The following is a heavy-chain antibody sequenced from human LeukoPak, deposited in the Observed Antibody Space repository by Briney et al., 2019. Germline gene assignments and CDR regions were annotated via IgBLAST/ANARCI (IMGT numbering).Heavy chain of an antibody. CDR1: GYNFTNYW. V-gene: IGHV5-51*01. D-gene: IGHD2-15*01. CDR3: ARRGLCSGGSCYGLSDY. J-gene: IGHJ4*02. CDR2: IYPGDSDT. Sequence: GESLKISCRCSGYNFTNYWIGWVRQLPGKGLEWMGIIYPGDSDTRYSPSFQGQVTISADKSIGTAYLQWSSLKASDTAMYYCARRGLCSGGSCYGLSDYWGQGTLVTVSS.